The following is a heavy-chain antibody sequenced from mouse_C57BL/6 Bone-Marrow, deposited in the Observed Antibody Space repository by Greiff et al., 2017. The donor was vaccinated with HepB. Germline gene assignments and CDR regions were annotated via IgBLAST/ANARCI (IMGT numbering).Heavy chain of an antibody. CDR1: GYTFTDYY. J-gene: IGHJ2*01. V-gene: IGHV1-76*01. CDR2: IYPGSGNT. CDR3: AIWAPYYFDY. D-gene: IGHD3-1*01. Sequence: VQLQQSGAELVRPGASVKLSCKASGYTFTDYYINWVKQRPGQGLEWIARIYPGSGNTYYNEKFKGKATLTAEKSSSTAYMQLSSLTSEDSAVYFCAIWAPYYFDYWGQGTTLTVSS.